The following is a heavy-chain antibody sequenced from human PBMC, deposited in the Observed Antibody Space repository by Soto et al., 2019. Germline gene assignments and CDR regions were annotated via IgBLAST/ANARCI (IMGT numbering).Heavy chain of an antibody. Sequence: GGSLRLSCAASGFNFNKYWMHWVRQAPGKGLVWVSRINSEGSSTSYAGSVKGRFTISRDNAKNTLYLQMNSLRVEDAAVYYCVRYYEYYFEYWGQGTPVTVSS. CDR2: INSEGSST. V-gene: IGHV3-74*01. CDR3: VRYYEYYFEY. J-gene: IGHJ4*02. CDR1: GFNFNKYW. D-gene: IGHD3-16*01.